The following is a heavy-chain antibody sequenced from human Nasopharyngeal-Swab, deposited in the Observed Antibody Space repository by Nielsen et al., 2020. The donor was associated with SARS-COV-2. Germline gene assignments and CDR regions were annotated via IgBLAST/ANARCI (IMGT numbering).Heavy chain of an antibody. CDR2: ISAYNGNT. Sequence: WVRQAPGQGLEWMGWISAYNGNTNYAQKLQGRGTMTTDTTTSTAYMELRSLRSDDTAVYYCARAGIAAAGDFDYWGQGTLVTVSS. CDR3: ARAGIAAAGDFDY. V-gene: IGHV1-18*01. D-gene: IGHD6-13*01. J-gene: IGHJ4*02.